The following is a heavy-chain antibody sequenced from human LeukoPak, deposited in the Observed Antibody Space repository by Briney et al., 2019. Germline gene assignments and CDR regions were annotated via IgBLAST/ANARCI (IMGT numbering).Heavy chain of an antibody. D-gene: IGHD2-2*01. CDR1: GGTISTSLYY. J-gene: IGHJ6*03. V-gene: IGHV4-39*01. Sequence: SETLSLTCSVSGGTISTSLYYWGRLPQPPGKGLEWIGSLYYSGRSYYNPSLKSRVTISIDTSKNQFSLRLTSVTAADTAVYYCARRYCSGADCYGGDSYYYMDVWGKGTTVTVSS. CDR3: ARRYCSGADCYGGDSYYYMDV. CDR2: LYYSGRS.